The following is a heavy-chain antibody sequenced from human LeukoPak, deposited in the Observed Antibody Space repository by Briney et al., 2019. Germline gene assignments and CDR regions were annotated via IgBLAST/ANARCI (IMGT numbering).Heavy chain of an antibody. CDR2: INGDGSDT. J-gene: IGHJ5*02. D-gene: IGHD1/OR15-1a*01. Sequence: GGSLRLSCAASGFTFSSFWMSWVRQAQGKGLVWVSCINGDGSDTRYADSVKGRFTISRDNAKNTLYLQMNSLRVEDTAVYYCARDPRNKGFDPWGQGTLVTVSS. CDR1: GFTFSSFW. CDR3: ARDPRNKGFDP. V-gene: IGHV3-74*01.